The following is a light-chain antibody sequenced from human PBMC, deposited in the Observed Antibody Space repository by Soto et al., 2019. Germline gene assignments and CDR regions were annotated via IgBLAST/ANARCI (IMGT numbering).Light chain of an antibody. CDR1: QSISSY. CDR2: AAS. V-gene: IGKV1-39*01. CDR3: QPSYSTVWT. J-gene: IGKJ1*01. Sequence: DIQMTQSPSSLSASVGDRVTITCRASQSISSYLNWYQQKPGKAPKLLIYAASSLQSGVPSRFSGSGSGTDFTLTISSLQLEDFATYYCQPSYSTVWTFGQGTKVEIK.